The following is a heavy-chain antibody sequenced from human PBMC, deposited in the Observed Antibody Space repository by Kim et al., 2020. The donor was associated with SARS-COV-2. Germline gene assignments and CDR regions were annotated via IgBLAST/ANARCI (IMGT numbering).Heavy chain of an antibody. V-gene: IGHV1-69*13. J-gene: IGHJ6*02. D-gene: IGHD3-10*01. CDR3: ARADPARDSGSNYGMDV. CDR2: IIPIFGTA. Sequence: SVKVSCKASGGTFSSYAISWVRQAPGQGLEWMGGIIPIFGTANYAQKFQGRVTITADESTSTAYMELSSLRSEDTAVYYCARADPARDSGSNYGMDVWGQGTTVTVSS. CDR1: GGTFSSYA.